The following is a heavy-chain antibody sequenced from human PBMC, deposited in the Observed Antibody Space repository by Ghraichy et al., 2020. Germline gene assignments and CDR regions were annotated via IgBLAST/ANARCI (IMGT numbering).Heavy chain of an antibody. V-gene: IGHV1-69*13. CDR1: GGSFSTYT. CDR2: IIPFFGTA. Sequence: SVKVSCKASGGSFSTYTFNWLRQAPGQGLEWMGGIIPFFGTATYAQKFQGRVTISAAESTNTAYLELSSLTSEDTAVCYCASRRAGATKSPYYYAMDVWGQGTTVTVSS. CDR3: ASRRAGATKSPYYYAMDV. J-gene: IGHJ6*02. D-gene: IGHD1-26*01.